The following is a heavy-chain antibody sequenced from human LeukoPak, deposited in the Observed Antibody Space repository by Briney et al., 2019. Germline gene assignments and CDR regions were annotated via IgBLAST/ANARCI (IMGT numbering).Heavy chain of an antibody. Sequence: SETLSLTCTVSGGSISGYYWSWIRQPPGQGLEWIGYIYYSGSTNYNPSLKSRVTISVDTSKNQFSLKLSSVTAADTAVYYCARYGSGSYYGGLFDYWGQETLVTVSS. D-gene: IGHD3-10*01. V-gene: IGHV4-59*01. CDR1: GGSISGYY. CDR2: IYYSGST. CDR3: ARYGSGSYYGGLFDY. J-gene: IGHJ4*02.